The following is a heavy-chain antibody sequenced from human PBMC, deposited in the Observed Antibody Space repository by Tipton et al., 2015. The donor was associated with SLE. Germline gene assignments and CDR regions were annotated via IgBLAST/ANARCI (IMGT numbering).Heavy chain of an antibody. CDR3: ARVRSSPGTYSNSGYWFFDL. Sequence: GSLRLSCAASGFTFSSYGMHWVRQAPGKGLEWVSLIYAGGSSTYYADSVKGRFTISRDSSKSTLYLQMNSLRAEDTAVYYCARVRSSPGTYSNSGYWFFDLWGRGTLVTVSS. V-gene: IGHV3-NL1*01. J-gene: IGHJ2*01. CDR1: GFTFSSYG. D-gene: IGHD6-6*01. CDR2: IYAGGSST.